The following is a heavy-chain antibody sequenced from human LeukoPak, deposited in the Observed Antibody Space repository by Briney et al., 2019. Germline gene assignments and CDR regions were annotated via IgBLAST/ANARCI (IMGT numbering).Heavy chain of an antibody. V-gene: IGHV4-39*07. CDR1: GGSISTIPLY. CDR3: ATAPILRGEGGEHYKYGMDV. D-gene: IGHD2-2*02. CDR2: IFDTGST. J-gene: IGHJ6*02. Sequence: PSETLSLTCTVSGGSISTIPLYWGWIRQPPGKGLEWIGSIFDTGSTYDNPSLKSRVTISADSFKNHFSLKLTSVTAADTAVYYCATAPILRGEGGEHYKYGMDVWGQGTTVIVSS.